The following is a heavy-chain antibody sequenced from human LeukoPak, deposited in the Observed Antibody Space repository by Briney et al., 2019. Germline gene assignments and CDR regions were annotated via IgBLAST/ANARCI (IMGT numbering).Heavy chain of an antibody. V-gene: IGHV3-48*04. D-gene: IGHD4-17*01. J-gene: IGHJ4*02. Sequence: HPGGSLRLSCAASGFTFDDYGMSWVRQAPGKGLEWVSYISSSSSTIYYADSVKGRFTISRDNAKNSLYLQMNSLRAEDTAVYYCARDPYGDYDDFDYWGQGTLVTVSS. CDR1: GFTFDDYG. CDR3: ARDPYGDYDDFDY. CDR2: ISSSSSTI.